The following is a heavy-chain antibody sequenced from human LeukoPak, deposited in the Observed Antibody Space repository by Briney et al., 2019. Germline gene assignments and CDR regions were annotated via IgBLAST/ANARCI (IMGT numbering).Heavy chain of an antibody. CDR2: IYYSGST. J-gene: IGHJ4*02. CDR3: ARVGKLPPHPEYYFDY. CDR1: GGSISSGDYY. V-gene: IGHV4-30-4*08. D-gene: IGHD1-26*01. Sequence: PSETLSLTCTVSGGSISSGDYYWSWIRQPPGKGLEWIGYIYYSGSTYYNPSLKSRVTISVDTSKNQFSLKPSSVTAADTAVYYCARVGKLPPHPEYYFDYWGQGTLVTVSS.